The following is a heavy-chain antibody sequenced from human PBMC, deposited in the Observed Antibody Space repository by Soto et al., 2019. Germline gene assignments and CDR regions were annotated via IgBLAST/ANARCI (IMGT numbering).Heavy chain of an antibody. D-gene: IGHD3-22*01. CDR3: ARCHSDSSGPGYLDS. CDR1: GDTFNSDA. CDR2: VIPIFRKA. Sequence: QVRLVQSEAEVKKAGSSVKVSCTASGDTFNSDAVTWVRQAPGQGLEWMGGVIPIFRKANYAQKFQGRATITVDKYTSTIYMELNSLKSEDTAMYYCARCHSDSSGPGYLDSWGQGTLVTV. V-gene: IGHV1-69*06. J-gene: IGHJ4*02.